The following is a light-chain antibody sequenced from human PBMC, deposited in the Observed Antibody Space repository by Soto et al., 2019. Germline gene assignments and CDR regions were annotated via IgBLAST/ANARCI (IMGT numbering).Light chain of an antibody. CDR2: SAS. V-gene: IGKV1-39*01. J-gene: IGKJ5*01. CDR3: QQCVTIPT. Sequence: DIQMTQSPSSLSASVGDRVTITCRASQSVSSAVNWYQQKPGEVPKLLIYSASNLQTGVPSRFSGSGSGTDFTLTISSLQGEDSATYYCQQCVTIPTFGQGTRLEIK. CDR1: QSVSSA.